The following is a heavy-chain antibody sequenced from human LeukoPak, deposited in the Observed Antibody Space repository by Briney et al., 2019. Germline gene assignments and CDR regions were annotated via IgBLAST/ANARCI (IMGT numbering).Heavy chain of an antibody. V-gene: IGHV1-18*01. CDR2: ISAYNGDT. D-gene: IGHD6-19*01. CDR3: ARDPSNTSGWKTWFDP. CDR1: GYTFTSHG. J-gene: IGHJ5*02. Sequence: ASVKVSCKASGYTFTSHGISWVRQAPGQGLEWMGWISAYNGDTKYAQNLQGRDTLTTYTSTTTAYLELRSLTSDDTAVYYCARDPSNTSGWKTWFDPWGQGTLVTVSS.